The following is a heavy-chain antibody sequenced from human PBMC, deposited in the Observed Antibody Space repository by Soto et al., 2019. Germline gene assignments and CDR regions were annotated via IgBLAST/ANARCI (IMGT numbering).Heavy chain of an antibody. Sequence: QWQLQQWGEDLLNLPGPLSLTCAVEGGSFMGTFWSGIRQPPGKGLEWFGEINLSGRSDYNPSLKSRVTISVDTSKNQFSLNLTSVTAADTGVYFCARAEWLHYFDPWGQGTLVTVSS. V-gene: IGHV4-34*01. CDR3: ARAEWLHYFDP. CDR1: GGSFMGTF. CDR2: INLSGRS. D-gene: IGHD3-3*01. J-gene: IGHJ5*02.